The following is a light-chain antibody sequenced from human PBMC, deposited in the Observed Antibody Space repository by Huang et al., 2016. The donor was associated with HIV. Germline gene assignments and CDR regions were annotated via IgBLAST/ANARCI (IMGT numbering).Light chain of an antibody. V-gene: IGKV1-39*01. J-gene: IGKJ2*01. CDR2: TVS. Sequence: EIQMTQSPSSLSASVGDTVTITCRASQNIDIYLNWYQQRPGKAPRLLFYTVSSLQTGVPSRFSGSGSGTDFTLTIDSLQPEDFATYYCLQSYSMFRTFGQGTKLDFK. CDR1: QNIDIY. CDR3: LQSYSMFRT.